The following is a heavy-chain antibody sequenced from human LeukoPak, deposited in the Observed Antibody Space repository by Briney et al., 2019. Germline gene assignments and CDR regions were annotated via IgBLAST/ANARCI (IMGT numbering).Heavy chain of an antibody. Sequence: PGGCLRLSCAASGFTVSSNYMSWVRQAPGKGLEWVSVIYSGGSTYYADSVKGRFTISRDNSKNTLYLQMNSLRAEDTAVYYCARETYYYDSSGYGSAFDIWGQGTMVTVS. CDR3: ARETYYYDSSGYGSAFDI. D-gene: IGHD3-22*01. J-gene: IGHJ3*02. CDR1: GFTVSSNY. CDR2: IYSGGST. V-gene: IGHV3-53*01.